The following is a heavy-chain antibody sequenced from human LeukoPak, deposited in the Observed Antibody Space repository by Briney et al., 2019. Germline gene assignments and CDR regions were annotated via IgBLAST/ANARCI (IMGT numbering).Heavy chain of an antibody. CDR2: IYHSGGT. V-gene: IGHV4-38-2*01. J-gene: IGHJ4*02. CDR3: ARVSLSSGVPFDY. Sequence: QTSETLSLTCAVSGYSISSGYYWGWIRQPPGKGLEWIGSIYHSGGTYYNPSLKSRVTISVDTSKNQFSLKLSSVTAADTAVYYCARVSLSSGVPFDYWGQGTLVTVSS. CDR1: GYSISSGYY. D-gene: IGHD3-10*01.